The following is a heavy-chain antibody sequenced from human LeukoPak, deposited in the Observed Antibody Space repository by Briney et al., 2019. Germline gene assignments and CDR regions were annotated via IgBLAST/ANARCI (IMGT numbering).Heavy chain of an antibody. CDR3: ARDNYSGAFDI. CDR2: IYTSGST. CDR1: GGSISSYY. J-gene: IGHJ3*02. D-gene: IGHD1-26*01. V-gene: IGHV4-4*07. Sequence: PSETLSLTCTASGGSISSYYWSWLRQPAGKGLEWIGRIYTSGSTNYNPSLKSRVTMSVDTSKNQFSLKLSSVTAADTAVYYCARDNYSGAFDIWGQGTMVTVSS.